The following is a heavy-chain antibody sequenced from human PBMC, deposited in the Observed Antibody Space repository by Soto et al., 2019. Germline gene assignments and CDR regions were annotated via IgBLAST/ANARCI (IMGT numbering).Heavy chain of an antibody. D-gene: IGHD3-3*01. Sequence: AECLTSSCKASGYRFSAFWIVWVLQMRGKGLEWMGTIYPGDSDTRFNPSFQGQVTISADKSTSTAYLQWSSLKASDTAMYYCARYYDFWSGHHYYGMDVWGRGTTVTGSS. V-gene: IGHV5-51*01. CDR1: GYRFSAFW. CDR2: IYPGDSDT. CDR3: ARYYDFWSGHHYYGMDV. J-gene: IGHJ6*01.